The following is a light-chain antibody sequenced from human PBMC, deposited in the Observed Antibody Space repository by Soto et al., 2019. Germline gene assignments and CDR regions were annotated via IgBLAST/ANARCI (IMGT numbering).Light chain of an antibody. J-gene: IGKJ4*01. CDR2: AAS. CDR3: QKYTNVPS. Sequence: DIQMTQSPSSLSASVGDRVTITCRASQGISNYLAWYQQIPGKVPKLLISAASTLQSGVPSRFSGSGSGTDFTLTTSSLPPEDVATYYCQKYTNVPSFGGGTKVEIK. V-gene: IGKV1-27*01. CDR1: QGISNY.